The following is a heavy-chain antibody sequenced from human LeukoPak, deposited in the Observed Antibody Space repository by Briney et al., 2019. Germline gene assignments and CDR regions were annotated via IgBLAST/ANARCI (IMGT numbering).Heavy chain of an antibody. V-gene: IGHV1-18*01. J-gene: IGHJ3*02. CDR3: ARANYYDSSGYYRGIDAFDI. CDR2: ISAYNGNT. D-gene: IGHD3-22*01. Sequence: EASVRVSCKASGYTFTSYGISWVRQAPGQGLEWMGWISAYNGNTNYAQKLQGRVTMTTDTSTSTAYMELRSLRSDDTAVYYCARANYYDSSGYYRGIDAFDIWGQGTMVTVSS. CDR1: GYTFTSYG.